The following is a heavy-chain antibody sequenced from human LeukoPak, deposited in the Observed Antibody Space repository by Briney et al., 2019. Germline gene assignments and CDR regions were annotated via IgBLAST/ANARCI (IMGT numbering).Heavy chain of an antibody. D-gene: IGHD1-26*01. CDR3: ARDRGIVGATIWFDP. J-gene: IGHJ5*02. CDR2: ISSSSSYI. Sequence: SGGSLRLSCAASGFTFSSYSMNWVRQAPGRGLEWVSSISSSSSYIYYADSVKGRFTISRDNAKNSLYLQMNGLRAEDTAVYYCARDRGIVGATIWFDPWGQGTLVTVSS. V-gene: IGHV3-21*01. CDR1: GFTFSSYS.